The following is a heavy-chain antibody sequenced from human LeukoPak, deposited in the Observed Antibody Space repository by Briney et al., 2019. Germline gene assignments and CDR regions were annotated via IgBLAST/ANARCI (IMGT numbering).Heavy chain of an antibody. V-gene: IGHV1-2*06. J-gene: IGHJ4*02. CDR1: GYTFTSYY. D-gene: IGHD4-11*01. CDR3: ARGLENFDC. CDR2: INPNSGGT. Sequence: VASVKVSCKASGYTFTSYYMHWVRQAPGQGLEWVGRINPNSGGTSFAQKFQGSVTMTRDTSISTAYMKLSRLRSDDTAVYYCARGLENFDCWGQGTLVTVSS.